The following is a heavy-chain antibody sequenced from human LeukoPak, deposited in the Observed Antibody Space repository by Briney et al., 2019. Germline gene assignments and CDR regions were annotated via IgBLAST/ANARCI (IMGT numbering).Heavy chain of an antibody. CDR2: ISSSGSTI. CDR3: ARVSSGWYWYFDY. J-gene: IGHJ4*02. D-gene: IGHD6-19*01. Sequence: GGSLRLSCAAPGFTFSSYEMNWVRQAPGKGLEWVSYISSSGSTIYSADSVKGRFTLSRDNAKNSLYLKMNSLRAGDRAVYYCARVSSGWYWYFDYWGEGTLVTVSS. V-gene: IGHV3-48*03. CDR1: GFTFSSYE.